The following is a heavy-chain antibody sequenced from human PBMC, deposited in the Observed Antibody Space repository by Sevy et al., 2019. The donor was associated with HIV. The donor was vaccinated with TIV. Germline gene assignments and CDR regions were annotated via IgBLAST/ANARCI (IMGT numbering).Heavy chain of an antibody. Sequence: GGSLRLSCAASGFTFSNYAMSWVRQAPGKGLEWVSTFSSSGLSTFIGSAGTTYYTDSVKGGFTISRDNSKNTLYLQMNSLRAEDTAVYYCAKGRQLVCGRFGTYFDSWGQGTLVTVSS. CDR2: FSSSGLSTFIGSAGTT. V-gene: IGHV3-23*01. J-gene: IGHJ4*02. D-gene: IGHD6-13*01. CDR1: GFTFSNYA. CDR3: AKGRQLVCGRFGTYFDS.